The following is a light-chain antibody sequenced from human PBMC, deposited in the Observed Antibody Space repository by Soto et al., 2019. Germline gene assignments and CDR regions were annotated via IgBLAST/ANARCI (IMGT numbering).Light chain of an antibody. CDR2: EGS. V-gene: IGLV2-23*03. CDR1: SSDVGSYNL. Sequence: QSALTQPACVSGSPGQSITISCTGTSSDVGSYNLVSWYQQHPGKAPKLMIYEGSKRPSGVSNRFSGSKSGNTASLTISGLQAEDEADYYCCSYAYSSTFWVFGGGTKVTVL. J-gene: IGLJ3*02. CDR3: CSYAYSSTFWV.